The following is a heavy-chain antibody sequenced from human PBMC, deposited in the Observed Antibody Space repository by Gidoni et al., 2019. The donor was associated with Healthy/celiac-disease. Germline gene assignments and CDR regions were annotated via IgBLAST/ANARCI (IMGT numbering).Heavy chain of an antibody. CDR2: ISYDGSNK. V-gene: IGHV3-30-3*01. CDR3: ARDVLYSSGRGYFDY. Sequence: QVQLVESGGGVVQPGRSLRLSCDACGFTFSSYAMHWVRQAPGKGLEWVAVISYDGSNKYYADSVKGRFTISRDNSKNTLYLQMNSLRAEDTAVYYCARDVLYSSGRGYFDYWGQGTLVTVSS. J-gene: IGHJ4*02. CDR1: GFTFSSYA. D-gene: IGHD5-18*01.